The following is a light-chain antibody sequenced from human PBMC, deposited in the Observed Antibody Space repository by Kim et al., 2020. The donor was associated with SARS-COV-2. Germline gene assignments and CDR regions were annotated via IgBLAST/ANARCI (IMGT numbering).Light chain of an antibody. CDR3: QQYYSTPYT. V-gene: IGKV4-1*01. CDR2: WAS. CDR1: QSVLYSSNNKNY. Sequence: TATINCQSSQSVLYSSNNKNYLAWYQQKPGQPPKLLIYWASTRESGVPDRFSGSGSGTDFTLTISSLQAEDVAVYYCQQYYSTPYTFGQGTKLEIK. J-gene: IGKJ2*01.